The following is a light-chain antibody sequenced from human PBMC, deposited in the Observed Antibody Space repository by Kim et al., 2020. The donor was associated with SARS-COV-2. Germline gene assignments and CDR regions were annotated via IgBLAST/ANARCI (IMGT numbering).Light chain of an antibody. J-gene: IGKJ2*01. Sequence: EIVMTQSPATLSVSPGERATLSCRASQSINRNLAWYQKKPGQAPRLLIYGASTRATGVSARFSGSGSGSDFTLTISSLQSEDCAVYFCQQYNLWPPYTFGQGTKLEI. CDR3: QQYNLWPPYT. V-gene: IGKV3-15*01. CDR2: GAS. CDR1: QSINRN.